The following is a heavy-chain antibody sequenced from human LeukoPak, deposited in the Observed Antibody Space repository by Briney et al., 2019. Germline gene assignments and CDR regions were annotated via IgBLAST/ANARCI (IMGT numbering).Heavy chain of an antibody. D-gene: IGHD5-18*01. V-gene: IGHV4-59*01. CDR3: ARDREGVWWGYSYGYGAFDI. CDR1: GGSISSYY. CDR2: IYYSGST. Sequence: PSEALSLTCTVSGGSISSYYWSWIRQPPGKGLEWIGYIYYSGSTNYNPSLKSRVTISVDTSKNQFSLKLSSVTAADTAVYYCARDREGVWWGYSYGYGAFDIWGQGTMVTVSS. J-gene: IGHJ3*02.